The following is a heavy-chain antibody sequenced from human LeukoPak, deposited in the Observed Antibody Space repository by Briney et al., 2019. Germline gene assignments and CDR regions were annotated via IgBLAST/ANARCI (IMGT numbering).Heavy chain of an antibody. CDR2: ISGSGGST. J-gene: IGHJ4*02. Sequence: GGSLRLSCAASGFTFSSYAMSWVRQAPGKGLEWVSAISGSGGSTYYADSVKGRFTISRDNSKNTFYLHMNSLRAEDTAVYYCAKGDSAYYAFDYWGPGTLVTVSS. D-gene: IGHD1-26*01. V-gene: IGHV3-23*01. CDR3: AKGDSAYYAFDY. CDR1: GFTFSSYA.